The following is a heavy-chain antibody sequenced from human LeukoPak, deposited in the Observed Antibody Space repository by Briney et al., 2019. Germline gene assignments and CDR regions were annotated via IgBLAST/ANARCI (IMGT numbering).Heavy chain of an antibody. CDR3: ARLNGDREFDY. J-gene: IGHJ4*02. V-gene: IGHV1-2*02. Sequence: ASVKVSCKASGYTFTSYYMHWVRQAPGQGLEWMGWINANSGDTRSVQKFQGRVTMTRDTSISTAYMEVSSLRSDDTAVYYCARLNGDREFDYWGQGTLVTVSS. CDR2: INANSGDT. D-gene: IGHD7-27*01. CDR1: GYTFTSYY.